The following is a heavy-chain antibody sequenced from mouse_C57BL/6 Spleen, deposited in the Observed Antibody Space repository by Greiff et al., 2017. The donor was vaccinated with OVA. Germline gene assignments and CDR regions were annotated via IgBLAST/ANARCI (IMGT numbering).Heavy chain of an antibody. V-gene: IGHV1-61*01. J-gene: IGHJ4*01. D-gene: IGHD1-3*01. CDR1: GYTFTSYW. CDR2: IYPSASET. Sequence: QVQLQQPGAELVRPGSSVKLSCKASGYTFTSYWMDWVKQRPGQGLEWIGNIYPSASETHYNQKFKDKATLTVDKSSSTAYMQLSSLTSEDSAVYYWARSSLYDSYAMDYWGQGTSVTVSS. CDR3: ARSSLYDSYAMDY.